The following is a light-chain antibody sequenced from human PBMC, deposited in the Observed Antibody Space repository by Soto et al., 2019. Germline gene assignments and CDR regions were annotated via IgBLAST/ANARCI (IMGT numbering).Light chain of an antibody. Sequence: SYELTQPPSVSVSPGQTASITCSGDKLGDKYARWYQQKPGQSPGLVIYQDSKRPSGIPERFSGSNSGNTATLTISGTQAMDEADYYCQAWDSSTRVVFGGGTKLTVL. V-gene: IGLV3-1*01. J-gene: IGLJ2*01. CDR1: KLGDKY. CDR3: QAWDSSTRVV. CDR2: QDS.